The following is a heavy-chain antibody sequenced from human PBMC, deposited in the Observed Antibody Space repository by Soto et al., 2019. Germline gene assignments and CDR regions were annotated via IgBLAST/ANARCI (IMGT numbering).Heavy chain of an antibody. Sequence: QVQLVASGGGVVQPGRSLSLSCAASGFTFSSYGLHWVRQAPGKGLEWVAVIWYDGSNKYYADSVKGRFTISRDNSKNTLYLQMNSLRAEDTAVYYCARDCAGYSSGWYQRGGFDYWGQGTLVTVAS. CDR3: ARDCAGYSSGWYQRGGFDY. CDR1: GFTFSSYG. J-gene: IGHJ4*02. D-gene: IGHD6-19*01. CDR2: IWYDGSNK. V-gene: IGHV3-33*01.